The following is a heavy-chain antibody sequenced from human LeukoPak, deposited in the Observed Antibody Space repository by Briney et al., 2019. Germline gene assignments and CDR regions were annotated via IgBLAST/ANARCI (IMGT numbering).Heavy chain of an antibody. CDR3: AKSMGYSYGHDAFDI. Sequence: GRSLSLSCAASGFTLDDYAIHWVRQAPGKGLEWVSGISWNSGGIGYADSVKGRFTISRDNAKNSLYLQMNSLRAEDMALYCCAKSMGYSYGHDAFDIWGQGTMVTVSS. CDR1: GFTLDDYA. D-gene: IGHD5-18*01. V-gene: IGHV3-9*03. J-gene: IGHJ3*02. CDR2: ISWNSGGI.